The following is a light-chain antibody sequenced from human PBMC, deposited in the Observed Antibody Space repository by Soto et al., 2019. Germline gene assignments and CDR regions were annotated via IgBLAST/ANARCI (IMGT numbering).Light chain of an antibody. V-gene: IGKV1-5*03. CDR3: QHYNSYSEA. Sequence: DIQMTQSPSTLSASVGDTVTVTCRASQAISSWLAWYQQKPGKAPKLLIYKASTLKSGVPSRFSGSGSGTEFTLTISSLQPDDFATYYCQHYNSYSEAFGQGTK. J-gene: IGKJ1*01. CDR2: KAS. CDR1: QAISSW.